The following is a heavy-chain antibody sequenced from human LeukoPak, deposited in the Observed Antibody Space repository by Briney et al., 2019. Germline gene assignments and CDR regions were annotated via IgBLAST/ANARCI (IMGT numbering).Heavy chain of an antibody. D-gene: IGHD3-10*01. CDR1: GFTFSSYS. V-gene: IGHV3-21*05. CDR3: ARKARGVFTPMDY. CDR2: ISSSSSYT. Sequence: GGSLRLSCAASGFTFSSYSMNWIRQAPGKGLEWVSYISSSSSYTNYADSVKGRFTISRDNAKNSLYLQMNSLRAEDTAVYYCARKARGVFTPMDYWGQGTLVTVSS. J-gene: IGHJ4*02.